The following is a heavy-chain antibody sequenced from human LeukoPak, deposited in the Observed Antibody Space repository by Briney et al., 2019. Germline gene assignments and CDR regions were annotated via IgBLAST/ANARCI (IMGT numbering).Heavy chain of an antibody. J-gene: IGHJ3*02. CDR3: ASSQGPDAFDI. Sequence: GESLKVSCKGSGYSFTSYWISWVRQMPGKGLEWMGRIDPSDSYTNYSPSFQGHVTISADKSISTAYLQWSSLKASDTAMYYCASSQGPDAFDIWGQGTMVTVSS. CDR2: IDPSDSYT. V-gene: IGHV5-10-1*01. CDR1: GYSFTSYW.